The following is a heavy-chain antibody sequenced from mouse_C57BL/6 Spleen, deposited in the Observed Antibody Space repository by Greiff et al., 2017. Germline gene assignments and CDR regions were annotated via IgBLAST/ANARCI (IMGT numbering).Heavy chain of an antibody. J-gene: IGHJ2*01. D-gene: IGHD1-1*01. CDR1: GYSFTDYN. V-gene: IGHV1-39*01. CDR3: ARERGDYGSLDY. Sequence: VHVKQSGPELVKPGASVKISCKASGYSFTDYNMHWVKQSNGKSLEWIGVINPNYGTTSYNQKFKGKATLTVDQSSSTAYMQLSSLTSEDSAVYYCARERGDYGSLDYWGQGTTLTVSS. CDR2: INPNYGTT.